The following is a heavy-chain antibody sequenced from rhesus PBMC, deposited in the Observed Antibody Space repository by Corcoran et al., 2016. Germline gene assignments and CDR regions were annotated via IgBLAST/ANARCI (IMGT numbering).Heavy chain of an antibody. Sequence: QVQLQESGPGVVKPSETLSLTCAVSGGTLSHGYFYWSSLRQPPGKGLEWIGGIYSNSESTNYNPSLKSRVTSSKDTSKNQFSLKLSSVTATDTAVYYCAREYSYGNIDYWGQGVLVTVSS. CDR1: GGTLSHGYFY. V-gene: IGHV4S12*01. CDR2: IYSNSEST. CDR3: AREYSYGNIDY. J-gene: IGHJ4*01. D-gene: IGHD5-36*01.